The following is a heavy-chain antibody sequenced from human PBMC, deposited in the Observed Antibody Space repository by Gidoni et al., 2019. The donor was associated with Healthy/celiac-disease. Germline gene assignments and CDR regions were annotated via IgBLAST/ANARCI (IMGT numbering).Heavy chain of an antibody. Sequence: EVQLLESGGGLVQPGGSLRLSCAASGFTFSSYAMSWVRQAPGKGLEWVSAISGSGGSTYYADSVKGRFTISRDNSKNTLYLQMNSLRAEDTAVYYCAKDGNYYDSSGYLGVPEYFQHWGQGTLVTVSS. D-gene: IGHD3-22*01. CDR2: ISGSGGST. J-gene: IGHJ1*01. V-gene: IGHV3-23*01. CDR3: AKDGNYYDSSGYLGVPEYFQH. CDR1: GFTFSSYA.